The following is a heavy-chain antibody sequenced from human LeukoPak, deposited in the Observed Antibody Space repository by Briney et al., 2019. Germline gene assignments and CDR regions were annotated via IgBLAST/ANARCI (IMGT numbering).Heavy chain of an antibody. CDR1: GYTFTIYA. Sequence: ASVKVSCTASGYTFTIYAMHWVRQAPGQRLEWMGWINAGNGNTKYSQKFQGRVTITRDTSASTAYMELSSLRSEDTAVYYCARDLEWLSPVAFDYWGQGTLVTVSS. J-gene: IGHJ4*02. V-gene: IGHV1-3*01. CDR2: INAGNGNT. D-gene: IGHD3-3*01. CDR3: ARDLEWLSPVAFDY.